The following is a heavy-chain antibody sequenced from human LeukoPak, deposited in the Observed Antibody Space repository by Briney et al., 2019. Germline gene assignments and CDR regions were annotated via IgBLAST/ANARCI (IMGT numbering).Heavy chain of an antibody. D-gene: IGHD5-12*01. CDR1: GFTFSSYA. J-gene: IGHJ4*02. CDR3: AKDSAGRGYSGYDDLMAVAGYFVY. Sequence: GGSLRLSCAASGFTFSSYAMSWVRQAPGKGLEWVSAISGSGGSTYYADSVKGRFTISRDNSKNTLYLQMNSLRAEDTAVYYCAKDSAGRGYSGYDDLMAVAGYFVYWGQGTLVTVSS. CDR2: ISGSGGST. V-gene: IGHV3-23*01.